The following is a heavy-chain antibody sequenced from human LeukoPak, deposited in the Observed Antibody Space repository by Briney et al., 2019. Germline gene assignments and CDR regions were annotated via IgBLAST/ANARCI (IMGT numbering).Heavy chain of an antibody. J-gene: IGHJ4*02. Sequence: SETLSLTCAVYGGSFGGYYWSWIRQPPGKGLEWIGEINHSGSTNYNPSLKSRVTISVDTSKNQFSLKLSSVTAADTAVYYCARAYGRVVNFDYWGQGTLVTVSS. CDR2: INHSGST. D-gene: IGHD4-17*01. CDR1: GGSFGGYY. V-gene: IGHV4-34*01. CDR3: ARAYGRVVNFDY.